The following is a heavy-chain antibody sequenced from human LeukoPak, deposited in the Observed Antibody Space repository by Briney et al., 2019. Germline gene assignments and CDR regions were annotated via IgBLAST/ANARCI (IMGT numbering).Heavy chain of an antibody. Sequence: PSETLSLTCTVSGGSISSYYWSWIRQPAGKGLEWLGRIYTSGSTNYNPSLKSRVTMSVDTSKNQFSLKLSSVTAADTAVYYCARGVDTIFGVGNNWFDPWGQGTLVTVSS. CDR3: ARGVDTIFGVGNNWFDP. CDR1: GGSISSYY. V-gene: IGHV4-4*07. CDR2: IYTSGST. J-gene: IGHJ5*02. D-gene: IGHD3-3*01.